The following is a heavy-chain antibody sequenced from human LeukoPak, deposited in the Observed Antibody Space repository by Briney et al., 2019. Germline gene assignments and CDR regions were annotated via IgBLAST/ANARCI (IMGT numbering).Heavy chain of an antibody. J-gene: IGHJ4*02. D-gene: IGHD2-15*01. Sequence: GRSLRLSCAASGFTFSSYAMHWVRQAPGKGLEWVAVIPYDGSNKYYADSVKGRFTISRDNSKNTLYLQMNSLRAEDTAVYYCARDFVVVAAFDYWGQGTLVTVSS. V-gene: IGHV3-30-3*01. CDR2: IPYDGSNK. CDR3: ARDFVVVAAFDY. CDR1: GFTFSSYA.